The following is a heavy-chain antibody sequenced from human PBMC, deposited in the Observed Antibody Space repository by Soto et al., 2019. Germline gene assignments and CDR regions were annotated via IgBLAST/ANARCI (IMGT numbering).Heavy chain of an antibody. CDR2: IIPIFGTA. D-gene: IGHD6-13*01. CDR3: ARGGIAAAGSTFGY. CDR1: GGTFSSYA. V-gene: IGHV1-69*13. J-gene: IGHJ4*02. Sequence: ASVKVSCKASGGTFSSYAISWVRQAPGQGLEWMGGIIPIFGTANYAQKFQGRVTITADESTSTAYMELSSLRSEDTAVYYCARGGIAAAGSTFGYWGQGTLVTVSS.